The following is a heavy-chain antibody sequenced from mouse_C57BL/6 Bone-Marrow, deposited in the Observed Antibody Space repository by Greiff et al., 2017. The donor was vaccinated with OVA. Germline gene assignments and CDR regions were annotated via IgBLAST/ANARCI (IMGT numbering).Heavy chain of an antibody. CDR1: GYTFTSYW. J-gene: IGHJ3*01. D-gene: IGHD1-1*01. V-gene: IGHV1-50*01. CDR3: APIYYHGSSPAWFAY. Sequence: QVHVKQPGAELVKPGASVKLSCKASGYTFTSYWMQWVKQRPGQGLEWIGEIDPSDSYTNYNQKFKGKATLTVDTSSSTAYMQLSSLTSEDSAVYYCAPIYYHGSSPAWFAYWGQGTLVTVSA. CDR2: IDPSDSYT.